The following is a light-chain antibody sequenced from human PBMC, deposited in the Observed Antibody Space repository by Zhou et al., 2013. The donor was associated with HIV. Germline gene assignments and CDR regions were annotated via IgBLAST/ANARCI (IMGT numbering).Light chain of an antibody. CDR1: QGISNY. CDR2: GAF. J-gene: IGKJ4*01. Sequence: DIQMTQSPSSLSASVGDRVTITCRASQGISNYLAWYLQKPGKAPTLLIYGAFTLQTGVPSRFSGSGSGTEFNLTIGCLQSGDFGVYFCQQYYSYPLTFGGGSKVE. V-gene: IGKV1-16*01. CDR3: QQYYSYPLT.